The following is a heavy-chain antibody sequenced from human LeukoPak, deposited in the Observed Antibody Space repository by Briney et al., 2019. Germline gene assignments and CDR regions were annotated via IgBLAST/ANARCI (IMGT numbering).Heavy chain of an antibody. D-gene: IGHD3-22*01. CDR2: MNGNGGRI. V-gene: IGHV3-23*01. CDR3: VKVAPSDYYDTTGYWGDH. J-gene: IGHJ4*02. Sequence: GESLKISCAASGFTFSSYGMAWVRQAPGKGLEWVSGMNGNGGRIYYADSVKGRFTISRDNSKNTLYLQMNSLRAEDTAVYYCVKVAPSDYYDTTGYWGDHWGQGTLVTVSS. CDR1: GFTFSSYG.